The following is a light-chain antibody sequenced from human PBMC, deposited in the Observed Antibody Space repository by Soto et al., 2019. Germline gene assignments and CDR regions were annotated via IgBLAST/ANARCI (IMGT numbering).Light chain of an antibody. CDR2: SNK. CDR3: ATYDDSLSGVL. V-gene: IGLV1-40*01. J-gene: IGLJ2*01. Sequence: QSVLTQPPSVSGAPGQRVTISCSGSSSNFGAGYAVQWYQQLPGTAPKLLIYSNKYRPSGVPDRFSGSKSGTSASLAISGPRTEDEADYYCATYDDSLSGVLFGGGTKLTVL. CDR1: SSNFGAGYA.